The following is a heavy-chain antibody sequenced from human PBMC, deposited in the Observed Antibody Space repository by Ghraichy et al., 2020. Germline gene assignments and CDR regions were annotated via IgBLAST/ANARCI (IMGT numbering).Heavy chain of an antibody. Sequence: GGSLRLSCAASGFTFSSYWMHWVRQAPGKGLVWVSRINGDGTTTHYADSVKGRFTISRDNAKNMLYLQMNSLRAEDTAIYYCVRAFDYWGQGTLVTVSS. J-gene: IGHJ4*02. CDR1: GFTFSSYW. CDR2: INGDGTTT. CDR3: VRAFDY. V-gene: IGHV3-74*01.